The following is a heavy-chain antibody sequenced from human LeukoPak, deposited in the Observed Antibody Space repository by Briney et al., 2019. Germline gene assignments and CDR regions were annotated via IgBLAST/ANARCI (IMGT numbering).Heavy chain of an antibody. Sequence: PSETLSLTCAVYGGSFSGYYWSWIRQPPGKGLEWIGEINHSGSTNNNPSLKSRVTISVDTSKNQFSLKLSSVTAADTAVYYCARRYYYYYMDVWGKGTTVTISS. CDR2: INHSGST. J-gene: IGHJ6*03. V-gene: IGHV4-34*01. CDR1: GGSFSGYY. CDR3: ARRYYYYYMDV.